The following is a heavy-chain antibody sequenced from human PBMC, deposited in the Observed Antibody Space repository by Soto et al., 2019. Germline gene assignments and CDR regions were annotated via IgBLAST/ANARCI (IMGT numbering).Heavy chain of an antibody. J-gene: IGHJ4*02. CDR2: IYFDGMT. V-gene: IGHV4-31*03. D-gene: IGHD3-22*01. Sequence: QLQLLESGPGLVKPSQTLSLSCTVSGASLSSGGYYWNWIRQHPGKCLEWIGYIYFDGMTYYNPSLESRVTMSIDASKNQFSLHLSSVTAADTAVYYCARDRYGDYYAYWGQGLLVTVSS. CDR3: ARDRYGDYYAY. CDR1: GASLSSGGYY.